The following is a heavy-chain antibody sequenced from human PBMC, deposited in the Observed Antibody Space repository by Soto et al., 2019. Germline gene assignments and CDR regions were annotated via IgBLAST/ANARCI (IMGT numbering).Heavy chain of an antibody. J-gene: IGHJ4*02. CDR2: VSYRGNT. Sequence: QLQLQESGPGLVKPSETLSLTCTVSGDYIDTSSYCGGWIRQPPGKGLEWIGSVSYRGNTYYNPSLKSRLTISVDTSKRQFSLKLSSVTAADTAVFYCARQGEHSSSYFFDSWGLGTLVTVSS. CDR3: ARQGEHSSSYFFDS. CDR1: GDYIDTSSYC. V-gene: IGHV4-39*01. D-gene: IGHD6-6*01.